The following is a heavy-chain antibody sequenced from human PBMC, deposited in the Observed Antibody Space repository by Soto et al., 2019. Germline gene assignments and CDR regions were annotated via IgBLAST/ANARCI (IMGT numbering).Heavy chain of an antibody. CDR3: ARGGTKNVDIVATMQKIIAVAGTGMDV. CDR1: GGSFSGYY. CDR2: INHSGST. Sequence: SETLSLTCAVYGGSFSGYYWSWIRQPPGKGLEWIGEINHSGSTNYNPSLKSRVTISVDTSKNQFSLKLSSVTAADTAVYYCARGGTKNVDIVATMQKIIAVAGTGMDVWGQGTTVTVSS. J-gene: IGHJ6*02. V-gene: IGHV4-34*01. D-gene: IGHD5-12*01.